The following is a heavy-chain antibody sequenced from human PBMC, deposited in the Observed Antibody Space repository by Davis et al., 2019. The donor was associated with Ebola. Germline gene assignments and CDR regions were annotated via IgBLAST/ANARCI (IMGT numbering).Heavy chain of an antibody. CDR1: EYTFTSYE. Sequence: ASVKVSCKASEYTFTSYEINWVRQATGQGLEWVGWINPYTGNTASAQKFQGRVTLTRNTSIRTAYMELSSLRSDDTAVYYCARGRVGYDWGQGTLVTVSS. CDR2: INPYTGNT. J-gene: IGHJ4*02. CDR3: ARGRVGYD. V-gene: IGHV1-8*01. D-gene: IGHD2-2*01.